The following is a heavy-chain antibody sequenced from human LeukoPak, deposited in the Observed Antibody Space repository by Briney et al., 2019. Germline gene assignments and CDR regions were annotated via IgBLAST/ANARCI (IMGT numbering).Heavy chain of an antibody. J-gene: IGHJ5*02. D-gene: IGHD1-1*01. V-gene: IGHV4-30-2*01. CDR2: IYHSGST. Sequence: SQTLSLTCAVSGGSNSSGGYSWSWIRQPPGKSLEWIGYIYHSGSTYYNPSLKSRVTISVDRSKNQFSLKLSSVTAADTAVYYCARGGTSRYTNWFDPWGQGTLVTVSS. CDR1: GGSNSSGGYS. CDR3: ARGGTSRYTNWFDP.